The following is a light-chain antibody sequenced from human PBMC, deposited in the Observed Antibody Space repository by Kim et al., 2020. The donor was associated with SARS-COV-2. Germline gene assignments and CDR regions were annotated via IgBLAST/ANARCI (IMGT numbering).Light chain of an antibody. CDR3: CSYAGSSTWV. V-gene: IGLV2-23*02. CDR2: DVT. Sequence: QSALTQPASVSGSPGQSITISCTGASSDVGTYNLISWYQQNPGKAPKLMIYDVTKRPSGVSNRFSGSKSGNTASLTISGLQAEDEADYYCCSYAGSSTWVFGGGTKLTVL. J-gene: IGLJ3*02. CDR1: SSDVGTYNL.